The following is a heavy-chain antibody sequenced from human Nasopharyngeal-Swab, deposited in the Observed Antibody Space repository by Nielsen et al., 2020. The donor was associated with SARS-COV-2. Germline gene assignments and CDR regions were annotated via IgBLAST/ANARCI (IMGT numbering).Heavy chain of an antibody. D-gene: IGHD3-22*01. Sequence: GSLRLSCSVPGGSVSSGNHYWNWIRQPPGKGLEWIGYIYYSGSTNYNPSLKSRVSMSVDTSKNQFSLKLTYVTAADTAVYYCAREGYDSLDSWGQGTLVTVSS. CDR1: GGSVSSGNHY. V-gene: IGHV4-61*01. J-gene: IGHJ4*02. CDR2: IYYSGST. CDR3: AREGYDSLDS.